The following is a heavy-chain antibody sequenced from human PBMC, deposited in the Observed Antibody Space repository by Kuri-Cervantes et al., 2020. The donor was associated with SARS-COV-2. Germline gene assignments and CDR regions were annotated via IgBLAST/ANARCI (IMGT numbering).Heavy chain of an antibody. D-gene: IGHD3-9*01. CDR2: IYPGDSDT. Sequence: GESLKISCKGSGYSFTSYWIGWVRQMRGKGLEWMGIIYPGDSDTKYNPSFQGQVTISADKSTSTAYLQWGGLKASDTAMYYCAGHEERLGIDYWGQGTLVTVSS. J-gene: IGHJ4*02. CDR1: GYSFTSYW. V-gene: IGHV5-51*01. CDR3: AGHEERLGIDY.